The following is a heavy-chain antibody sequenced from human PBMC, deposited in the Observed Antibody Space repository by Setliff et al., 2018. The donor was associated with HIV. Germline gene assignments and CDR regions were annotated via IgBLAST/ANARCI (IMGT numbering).Heavy chain of an antibody. Sequence: PGGSLRLSCAASGFTFSRYAMSWVRQAPGKGLEWVSSISGSGGSTYYAVSVKGRFTISRDNSKNTLYLQMNSLRVEDTAVYYCAKEPKLGGIAAPFDYWGQGTLVTISS. V-gene: IGHV3-23*01. J-gene: IGHJ4*02. D-gene: IGHD6-6*01. CDR2: ISGSGGST. CDR1: GFTFSRYA. CDR3: AKEPKLGGIAAPFDY.